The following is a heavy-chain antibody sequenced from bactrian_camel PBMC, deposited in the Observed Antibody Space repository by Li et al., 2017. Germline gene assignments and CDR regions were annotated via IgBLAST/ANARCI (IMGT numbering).Heavy chain of an antibody. CDR1: GFTFSRSA. J-gene: IGHJ4*01. V-gene: IGHV3S10*01. CDR3: NVGLCGTWPPGQDNY. D-gene: IGHD2*01. Sequence: EVQLVESGGGLVQPGGSLRLSCVASGFTFSRSAMSWVRQAPGKERELVSTIWSDGSTYYADSVKGRFAISQDNAKNTVYLQMNSLKPEDTATYFCNVGLCGTWPPGQDNYWGHGTQVTVS. CDR2: IWSDGST.